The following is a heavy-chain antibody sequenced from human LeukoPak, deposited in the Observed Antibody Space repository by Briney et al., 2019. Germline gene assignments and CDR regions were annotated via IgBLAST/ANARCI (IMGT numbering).Heavy chain of an antibody. V-gene: IGHV4-39*01. CDR2: IYYSGST. Sequence: SETLSLTCTVSGGSISSSSYYWGWIRQPPGKGLEWIGSIYYSGSTHYNPSLKSRVTISVDTSKNQFSLKLSSVTAADTAVYYCARHSSSSGASNWFDPWGQGTLVTVSS. D-gene: IGHD6-6*01. CDR1: GGSISSSSYY. CDR3: ARHSSSSGASNWFDP. J-gene: IGHJ5*02.